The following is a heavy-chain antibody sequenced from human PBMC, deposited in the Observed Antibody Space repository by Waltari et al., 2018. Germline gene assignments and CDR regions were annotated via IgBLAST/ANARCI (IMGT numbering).Heavy chain of an antibody. CDR3: ARHSSGWFDAFDI. V-gene: IGHV3-9*01. CDR1: GFTFDDYA. D-gene: IGHD6-19*01. J-gene: IGHJ3*02. CDR2: ISWNSGSI. Sequence: EVQLVESGGGLVQPGRSLRLSCAASGFTFDDYAMNWVRQAPGKGLEWVSGISWNSGSIGYADSVKGRFTISRDNAKNSLYLQMNSLRAEDTALYYCARHSSGWFDAFDIWGQGTMVTVSS.